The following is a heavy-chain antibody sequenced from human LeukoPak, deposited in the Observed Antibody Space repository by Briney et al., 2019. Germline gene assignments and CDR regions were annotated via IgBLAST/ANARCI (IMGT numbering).Heavy chain of an antibody. CDR2: IYYSGST. CDR3: ARELRYYDSSGYNYFDY. D-gene: IGHD3-22*01. V-gene: IGHV4-61*01. J-gene: IGHJ4*02. Sequence: SETLSLTCTVSGGSVSSGSYYWGWIRQPPGKGLEWIGYIYYSGSTNYNPALKSRVTISVDTFKNQFSLKLSSVAAADTAGYYCARELRYYDSSGYNYFDYWGQGTLVTVSS. CDR1: GGSVSSGSYY.